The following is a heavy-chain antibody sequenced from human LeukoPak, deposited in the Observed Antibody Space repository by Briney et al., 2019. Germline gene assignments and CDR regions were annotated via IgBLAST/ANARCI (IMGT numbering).Heavy chain of an antibody. CDR3: AKDVPHVLRYFDWSY. J-gene: IGHJ4*02. CDR1: GFTFSSYA. CDR2: ISGSGGST. Sequence: EGSLRLSCAASGFTFSSYAMSWVRQAPGKGLEWVSAISGSGGSTYYADSVKGRFTISRDNSKNTLYLQMNSLRAEDTAVYYSAKDVPHVLRYFDWSYWGQGTLVTVSS. V-gene: IGHV3-23*01. D-gene: IGHD3-9*01.